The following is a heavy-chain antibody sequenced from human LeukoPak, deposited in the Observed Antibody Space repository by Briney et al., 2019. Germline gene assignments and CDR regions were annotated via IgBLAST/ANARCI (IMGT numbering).Heavy chain of an antibody. CDR1: GGSFSGYY. D-gene: IGHD6-19*01. V-gene: IGHV4-34*01. J-gene: IGHJ3*02. CDR2: INHSGST. CDR3: ARATVAQVSI. Sequence: SDTLSLTCAVYGGSFSGYYWSWIRQPPRKGLEGIGEINHSGSTNYNPPLKSRLTISVDTSKNQFSLNLSSVTAADTAVYYCARATVAQVSIWGQGTMVTVSS.